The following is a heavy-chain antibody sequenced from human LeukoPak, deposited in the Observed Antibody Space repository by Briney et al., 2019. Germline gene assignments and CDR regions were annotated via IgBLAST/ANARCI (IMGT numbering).Heavy chain of an antibody. CDR2: INRDGSTT. V-gene: IGHV3-74*03. CDR3: ARDKKSGESSEIDY. Sequence: GGSLRLSGAASGVTFSNYWVHWLRQAPGKGLVCVSRINRDGSTTKYADSVKGRFTVSRDNAKNTLNLQMNSLRAEDTAVYDCARDKKSGESSEIDYWGQGTLVTVSS. D-gene: IGHD3-10*01. J-gene: IGHJ4*02. CDR1: GVTFSNYW.